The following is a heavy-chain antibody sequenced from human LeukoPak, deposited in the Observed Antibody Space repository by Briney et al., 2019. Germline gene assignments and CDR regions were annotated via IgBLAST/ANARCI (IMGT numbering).Heavy chain of an antibody. V-gene: IGHV4-31*03. CDR2: IFYSGTP. CDR1: GGSIASDNYF. J-gene: IGHJ3*02. Sequence: PSQTLSLTCTVSGGSIASDNYFWSWIRQHPEKGLEWIGYIFYSGTPYYNPSLKRRVTISVDTSKNQFSLKLNSVIAADTAVYYCAREVNEPASADAFDIWGQGTMVTVSS. CDR3: AREVNEPASADAFDI. D-gene: IGHD2-2*01.